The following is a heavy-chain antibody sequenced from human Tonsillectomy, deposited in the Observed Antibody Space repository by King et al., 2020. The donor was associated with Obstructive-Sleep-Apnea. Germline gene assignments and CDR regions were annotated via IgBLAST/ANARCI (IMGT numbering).Heavy chain of an antibody. D-gene: IGHD3-22*01. V-gene: IGHV4-4*02. Sequence: QLQESGPGLVKPSGTLSLTCAVSGGSISSSHWWSWVRQPPGKGLECIGEIYHDESTNYNPSLESRVTFSVDKSKNHFSLRLTSVTAADTAVYYCARTYDSSGYFDCWGQGTLATVSS. J-gene: IGHJ4*02. CDR1: GGSISSSHW. CDR3: ARTYDSSGYFDC. CDR2: IYHDEST.